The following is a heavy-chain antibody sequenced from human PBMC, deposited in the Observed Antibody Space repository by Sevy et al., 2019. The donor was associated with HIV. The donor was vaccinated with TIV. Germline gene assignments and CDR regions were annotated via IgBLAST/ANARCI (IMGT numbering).Heavy chain of an antibody. CDR2: IKGKIYDGTI. CDR1: GFTFSNAW. D-gene: IGHD6-13*01. V-gene: IGHV3-15*01. CDR3: TTASWSQEDYYNY. J-gene: IGHJ4*02. Sequence: GSLRLSCSASGFTFSNAWMSRVRQAPGKGLEWVGRIKGKIYDGTIDYAAPVKGRFSISRDDSKNTLYLQMNSLKTEDTAVYYCTTASWSQEDYYNYWGQGTLVTVSS.